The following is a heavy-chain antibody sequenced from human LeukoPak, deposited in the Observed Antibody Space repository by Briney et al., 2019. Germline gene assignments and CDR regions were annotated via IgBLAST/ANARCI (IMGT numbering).Heavy chain of an antibody. D-gene: IGHD6-19*01. Sequence: SETLSLTCTVSGGSIGTNYWNWIRQPPGKGLEWLGYIYYTGSTSYNPSLKSRVTMSVDTSKNLFSLKLTSVTAADTAVYYRAKVRMSSGWYGLDYWGQGTLVTVSS. V-gene: IGHV4-59*01. CDR2: IYYTGST. CDR1: GGSIGTNY. CDR3: AKVRMSSGWYGLDY. J-gene: IGHJ4*02.